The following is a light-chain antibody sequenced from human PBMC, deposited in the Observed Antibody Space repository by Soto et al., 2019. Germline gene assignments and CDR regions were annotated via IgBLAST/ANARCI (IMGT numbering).Light chain of an antibody. CDR3: QQYESTPPT. J-gene: IGKJ2*01. CDR1: QSVLYSSNNKNY. CDR2: WAS. V-gene: IGKV4-1*01. Sequence: DIVMTQSPDSLAVSLGERATINCKSSQSVLYSSNNKNYLAWYQQRPGQPPKLLIYWASTREYGVPDRFSGSGSRTDFTLTITSLQAEDVAVYYCQQYESTPPTFGQGTKLEIK.